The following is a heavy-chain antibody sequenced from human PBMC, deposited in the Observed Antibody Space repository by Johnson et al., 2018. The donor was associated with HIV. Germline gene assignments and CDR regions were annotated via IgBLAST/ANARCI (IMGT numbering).Heavy chain of an antibody. J-gene: IGHJ3*02. D-gene: IGHD1-26*01. CDR3: ATGYSGSPLGDTFDI. Sequence: VQVVESGGGLIQPGGSLRLSCAASGFIVSSKYMSWVRQAPGKGLEWGSVIYSGGNKYYADSVKGRFTISRDNSKNTMYLQMNSLRAEDTAVYYCATGYSGSPLGDTFDIWGQGTMVTVSS. V-gene: IGHV3-53*01. CDR2: IYSGGNK. CDR1: GFIVSSKY.